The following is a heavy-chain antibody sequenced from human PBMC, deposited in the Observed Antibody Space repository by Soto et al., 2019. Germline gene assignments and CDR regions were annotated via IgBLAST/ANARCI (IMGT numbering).Heavy chain of an antibody. V-gene: IGHV1-2*02. CDR3: ARDPSGWLQPHAFDI. CDR1: GYTFTGYY. J-gene: IGHJ3*02. Sequence: ASVKVSCKASGYTFTGYYMHWVRQAPGQGLEWMGWINPNSGGTNYAQKFQGRVTMTRDTSISTAYMELSRLRSDDTAVYYCARDPSGWLQPHAFDIWGQGTMVTVSS. D-gene: IGHD5-12*01. CDR2: INPNSGGT.